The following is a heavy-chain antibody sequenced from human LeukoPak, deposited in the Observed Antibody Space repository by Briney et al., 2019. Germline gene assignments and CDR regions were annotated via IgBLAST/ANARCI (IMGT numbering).Heavy chain of an antibody. CDR3: ARDKFGAGTYVFDY. V-gene: IGHV1-24*01. Sequence: ASVKVSCKVSGYTLTELSMHRVRQPPGKGLEWMGGLDPEDGETIYAQKFQGRVTMTEDTSTDTAYMELSSLRSEDTAVYYCARDKFGAGTYVFDYWGQGTLVTVSS. J-gene: IGHJ4*02. CDR1: GYTLTELS. D-gene: IGHD3-10*01. CDR2: LDPEDGET.